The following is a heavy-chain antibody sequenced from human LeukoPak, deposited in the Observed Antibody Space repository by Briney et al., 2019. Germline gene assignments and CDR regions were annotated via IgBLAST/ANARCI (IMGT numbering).Heavy chain of an antibody. D-gene: IGHD6-13*01. V-gene: IGHV3-7*02. J-gene: IGHJ2*01. Sequence: PGGSLRLSCAASGFTLSRYWMSWVRQAPGKGLEWVANIKQDRAEKYYVDSVKGRFTISRDNPKNSLYLQMNSLRDEDTAVYYCVKHQLVGDWYFELWGRGTLVTVSS. CDR3: VKHQLVGDWYFEL. CDR1: GFTLSRYW. CDR2: IKQDRAEK.